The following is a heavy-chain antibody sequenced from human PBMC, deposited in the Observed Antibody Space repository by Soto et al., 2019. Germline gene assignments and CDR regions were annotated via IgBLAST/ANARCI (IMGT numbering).Heavy chain of an antibody. CDR1: GYIFKNYG. D-gene: IGHD5-12*01. J-gene: IGHJ4*02. CDR2: IYPKEDRA. CDR3: ARDIAYDTDY. V-gene: IGHV1-18*01. Sequence: QVQLVQSGAEVQKPGASVKVSCKTSGYIFKNYGISWVRQAPGQGLEWLGWIYPKEDRANFAQNFQGRVTLTADTPTSTVYIELRSLRFDDSAVYFCARDIAYDTDYWGQGTLVTVSS.